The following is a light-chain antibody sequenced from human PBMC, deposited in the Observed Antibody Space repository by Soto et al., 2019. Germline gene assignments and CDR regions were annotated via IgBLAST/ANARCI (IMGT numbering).Light chain of an antibody. Sequence: EIVMTQSPATLSLSPGERATLSCRASQSVSSNLAWYQQKPGQAPRLLIYDASNRATGIPARFSGGGSGTDFTLTISRLEPEDFAVYYCQQYENWPPWTFGQGTKVDIK. CDR1: QSVSSN. V-gene: IGKV3D-15*01. J-gene: IGKJ1*01. CDR2: DAS. CDR3: QQYENWPPWT.